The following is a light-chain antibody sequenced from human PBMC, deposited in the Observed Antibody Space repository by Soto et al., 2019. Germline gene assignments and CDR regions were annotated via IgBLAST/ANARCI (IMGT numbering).Light chain of an antibody. Sequence: DIQMTQSPSSLSASVGDRVTITCRAGHDITNYLAWYQQKPGKVPKLLIYAASTLQSGVPSRFSCSGSGTDFTLTISSLQPEDAAAYFCQKCSGPPPFTFGPGTKADIK. CDR1: HDITNY. CDR3: QKCSGPPPFT. CDR2: AAS. J-gene: IGKJ3*01. V-gene: IGKV1-27*01.